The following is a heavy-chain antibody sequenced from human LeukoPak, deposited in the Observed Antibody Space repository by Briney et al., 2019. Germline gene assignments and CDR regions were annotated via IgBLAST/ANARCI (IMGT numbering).Heavy chain of an antibody. D-gene: IGHD4-17*01. CDR3: ARDRRTTVTMFLFDY. CDR1: RFTFSDYY. Sequence: GGSLRLSCAASRFTFSDYYMSWIRQAPGKGLECVSYISGSGTTIYYADSVKGRFTISRDNAKNSLYLQMNSLRAEDTAVYYCARDRRTTVTMFLFDYWGQGTLVTVSS. CDR2: ISGSGTTI. V-gene: IGHV3-11*01. J-gene: IGHJ4*02.